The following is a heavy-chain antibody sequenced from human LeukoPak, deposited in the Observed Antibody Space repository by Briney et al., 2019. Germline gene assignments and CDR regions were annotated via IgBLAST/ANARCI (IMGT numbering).Heavy chain of an antibody. D-gene: IGHD6-6*01. CDR3: ARDQRIAARPGWFDP. J-gene: IGHJ5*02. V-gene: IGHV4-38-2*02. CDR1: GYSISSDYY. Sequence: SETLSLTCTGSGYSISSDYYWGWIRQTPGKGLEWIGSVYHSGTTYHNPSLKSRVTISVDTSKNQFSLKLSSVTAADTAVYYCARDQRIAARPGWFDPWGQGTLVTVSS. CDR2: VYHSGTT.